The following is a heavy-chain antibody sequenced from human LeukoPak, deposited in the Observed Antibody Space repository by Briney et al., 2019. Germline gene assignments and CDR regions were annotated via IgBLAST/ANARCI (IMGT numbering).Heavy chain of an antibody. Sequence: ASVKVSCKASGGTFSSYAISWVRQAPGQGLEWMGGIIPIFGTANYAQKFQGRVTITTDESTSTAYMELSSLRSEDTAVYYCARGDAPGAAPLQHWGQGTLVTVSS. CDR1: GGTFSSYA. J-gene: IGHJ1*01. V-gene: IGHV1-69*05. CDR3: ARGDAPGAAPLQH. D-gene: IGHD6-6*01. CDR2: IIPIFGTA.